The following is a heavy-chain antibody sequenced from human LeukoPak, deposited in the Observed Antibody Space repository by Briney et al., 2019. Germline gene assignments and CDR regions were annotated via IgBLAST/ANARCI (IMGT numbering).Heavy chain of an antibody. J-gene: IGHJ4*02. CDR1: GGSISSGGYY. Sequence: SETLSITCTVSGGSISSGGYYWSWIRQHPGKGLEWIGYIYYSGSTYYNPSLKSRVTISVDTSKNQFSLKLSSVTAADTAVYYCARELSSSWFYIDYWGQGTLVTVSS. CDR2: IYYSGST. V-gene: IGHV4-31*03. CDR3: ARELSSSWFYIDY. D-gene: IGHD6-13*01.